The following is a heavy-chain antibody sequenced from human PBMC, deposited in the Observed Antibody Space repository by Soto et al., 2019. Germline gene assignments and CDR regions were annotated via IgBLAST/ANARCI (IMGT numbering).Heavy chain of an antibody. CDR2: IQSGGST. V-gene: IGHV3-66*01. CDR1: GFTVTSKY. CDR3: ARNDIHCSIFRCYGLARDA. Sequence: DVQLVESGGGLVQPGGSLTLSCAGSGFTVTSKYMSWVRQAPGKGLEWVSLIQSGGSTFYADSVKGRYSISRDNTKNAAQLQINSPRSEDTAVYYCARNDIHCSIFRCYGLARDAWGKGTTLTVS. D-gene: IGHD2-2*01. J-gene: IGHJ6*03.